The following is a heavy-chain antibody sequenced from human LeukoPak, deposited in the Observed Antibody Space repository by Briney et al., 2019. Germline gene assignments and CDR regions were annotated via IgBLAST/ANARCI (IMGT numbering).Heavy chain of an antibody. CDR3: ASIPNCSSTSCPVG. V-gene: IGHV3-48*04. Sequence: GGSLRLSCVASGFSFSIYNMIWVHQAPGKGLEWVASINGRGGLIYYANSAKGRFTISRDNAKNTLYLQMNSLRAEDTAVYYCASIPNCSSTSCPVGWGQGTLVTVSS. CDR1: GFSFSIYN. CDR2: INGRGGLI. D-gene: IGHD2-2*01. J-gene: IGHJ4*02.